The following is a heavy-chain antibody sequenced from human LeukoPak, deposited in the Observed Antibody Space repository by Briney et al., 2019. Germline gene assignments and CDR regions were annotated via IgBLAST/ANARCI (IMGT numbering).Heavy chain of an antibody. D-gene: IGHD3-9*01. Sequence: ASVKVSCKASGYTFTGYYMHWVRQAPGQGLEWMGWINPNSGGTNYAQKFQGRVTMTRDTSISTAYMELSRLRSDDTAVYYCARGELRYFDWLLPRHFDYWGQGTLVTVSS. V-gene: IGHV1-2*02. J-gene: IGHJ4*02. CDR1: GYTFTGYY. CDR2: INPNSGGT. CDR3: ARGELRYFDWLLPRHFDY.